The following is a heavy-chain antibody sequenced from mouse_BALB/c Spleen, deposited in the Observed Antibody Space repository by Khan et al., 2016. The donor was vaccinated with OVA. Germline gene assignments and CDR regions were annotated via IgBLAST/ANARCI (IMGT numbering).Heavy chain of an antibody. CDR3: ARQPYYHYNSMDY. CDR2: IWSDGST. D-gene: IGHD2-10*01. J-gene: IGHJ4*01. CDR1: GFSLTNYG. V-gene: IGHV2-6-1*01. Sequence: VQLHESGPGLVAPSQSLSITCTISGFSLTNYGVHWVRQPPGKGLEWLVVIWSDGSTTYNSALKSRLTISKDNSESQVFLKMNSLQTDDTAMYFCARQPYYHYNSMDYWGQGTSVTVSA.